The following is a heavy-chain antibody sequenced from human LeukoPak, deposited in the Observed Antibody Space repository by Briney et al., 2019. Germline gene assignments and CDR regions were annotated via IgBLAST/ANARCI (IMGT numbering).Heavy chain of an antibody. V-gene: IGHV1-8*01. J-gene: IGHJ4*02. CDR3: ARGVRITIFGVVTARYYFDY. CDR1: GYTFTSYD. D-gene: IGHD3-3*01. CDR2: MNPNSGNT. Sequence: GASVKVSCKASGYTFTSYDINWVRQATGQGLEWMGWMNPNSGNTGYAQKFQGRVTMTRNTSISTAYMELSSLRSEDTAVYYCARGVRITIFGVVTARYYFDYWGQGTLVTVSS.